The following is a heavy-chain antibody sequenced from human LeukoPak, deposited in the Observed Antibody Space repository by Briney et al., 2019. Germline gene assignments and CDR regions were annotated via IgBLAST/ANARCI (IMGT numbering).Heavy chain of an antibody. CDR1: GYSIGSGYY. CDR2: IYHSGST. J-gene: IGHJ3*02. D-gene: IGHD2-2*03. CDR3: AREGLDSPRVDAFDI. V-gene: IGHV4-38-2*02. Sequence: SETLSLTCAVSGYSIGSGYYWGWIRQPPGKGLEWIGSIYHSGSTYYNPSLKSRVTISVDTSKNQFSLKLSSVTAADTAVYYCAREGLDSPRVDAFDIWGQGTMVTVSS.